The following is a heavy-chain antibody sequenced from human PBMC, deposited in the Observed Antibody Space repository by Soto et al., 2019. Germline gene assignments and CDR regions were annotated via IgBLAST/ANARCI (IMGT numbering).Heavy chain of an antibody. CDR2: IKQDGREK. V-gene: IGHV3-7*03. CDR3: AGDGVRNGAYNGWLEP. J-gene: IGHJ5*02. CDR1: GFSFSSYW. Sequence: DVQLVEAGGDLVQPGGSLRLSCAASGFSFSSYWMTWVRQAPGKGLEWVANIKQDGREKYYVASVKGRFTISSDNGKNLLFLHMDSLTPDDTAVYYCAGDGVRNGAYNGWLEPWGQGTLVTVSS. D-gene: IGHD3-16*01.